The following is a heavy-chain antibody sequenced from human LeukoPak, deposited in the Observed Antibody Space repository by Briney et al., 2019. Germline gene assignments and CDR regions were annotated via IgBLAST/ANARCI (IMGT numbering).Heavy chain of an antibody. Sequence: SQTLSLTCAISGDSVSSNSAAWNWIRQSPSRGLEWLGRTYYRSKWYNDYAVSVKSRITINPDTSKNQFSLQLNSVTPEDTAVYYCAREPPPYDYGDYQLYNWFDPWGQGTLVTVSS. CDR3: AREPPPYDYGDYQLYNWFDP. CDR2: TYYRSKWYN. D-gene: IGHD4-17*01. CDR1: GDSVSSNSAA. V-gene: IGHV6-1*01. J-gene: IGHJ5*02.